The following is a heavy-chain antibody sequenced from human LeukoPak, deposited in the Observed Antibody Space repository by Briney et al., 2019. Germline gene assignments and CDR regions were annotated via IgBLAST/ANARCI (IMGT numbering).Heavy chain of an antibody. CDR3: ARHWRPKGITMIRGVRPYYYMDV. V-gene: IGHV5-51*01. CDR2: IDPGDSDT. J-gene: IGHJ6*03. D-gene: IGHD3-10*01. Sequence: GEALKISCQFSGYSFTNYWIGLVRQMPGKGLEWMVSIDPGDSDTRYSPSFQGQVTISADKSISTAYLQWSSLKASDTAMYYCARHWRPKGITMIRGVRPYYYMDVWGKGTTVTVSS. CDR1: GYSFTNYW.